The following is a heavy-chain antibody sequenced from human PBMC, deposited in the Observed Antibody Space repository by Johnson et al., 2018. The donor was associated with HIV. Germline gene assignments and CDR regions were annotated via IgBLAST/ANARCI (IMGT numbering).Heavy chain of an antibody. Sequence: VQLVESGGGLVQPGGSLRLSCAASGFTFSDYYMSWVRQAPGKGLEWVSAISGSGGSTYYADSVKGRFTISRDNSKNTLYLQMNSLRAEDTAVYYCATYYYDSSGYSYAFDIWGQGTMVTVSS. CDR1: GFTFSDYY. V-gene: IGHV3-23*04. CDR2: ISGSGGST. D-gene: IGHD3-22*01. CDR3: ATYYYDSSGYSYAFDI. J-gene: IGHJ3*02.